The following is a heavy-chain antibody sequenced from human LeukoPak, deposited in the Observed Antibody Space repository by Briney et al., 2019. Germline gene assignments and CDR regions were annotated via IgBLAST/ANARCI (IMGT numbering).Heavy chain of an antibody. CDR3: ARVQTLLRYFDWLPYFDY. CDR2: ISASDGST. J-gene: IGHJ4*02. D-gene: IGHD3-9*01. V-gene: IGHV3-23*01. Sequence: GGSLRLSCAASGFTFSSYAMSWVRQAPGKGLEWVSGISASDGSTYYADSVKGRFTISRDNSKNTLYLQMNSLRAEDTAVYYCARVQTLLRYFDWLPYFDYWGQGTLVTVSS. CDR1: GFTFSSYA.